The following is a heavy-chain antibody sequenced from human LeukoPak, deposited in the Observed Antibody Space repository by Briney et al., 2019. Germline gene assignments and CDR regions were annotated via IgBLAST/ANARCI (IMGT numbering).Heavy chain of an antibody. CDR3: AKDLGWELPAEAY. CDR2: IYGSGVSI. V-gene: IGHV3-23*01. Sequence: GGSLRLSCVASGFTFEKYVMNWVRQATGKRLEWLATIYGSGVSISYADSVKGRFTISRDNSNNTLYLQMYSLRAEDTAIYFCAKDLGWELPAEAYWGQGILVTVSS. CDR1: GFTFEKYV. J-gene: IGHJ4*02. D-gene: IGHD1-26*01.